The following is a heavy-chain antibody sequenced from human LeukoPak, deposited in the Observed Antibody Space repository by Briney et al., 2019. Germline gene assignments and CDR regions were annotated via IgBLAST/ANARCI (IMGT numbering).Heavy chain of an antibody. CDR3: ARGRTMVRGVIPFSNPQSAEYFQH. D-gene: IGHD3-10*01. V-gene: IGHV1-46*01. J-gene: IGHJ1*01. CDR2: INPSGGST. CDR1: GYTFTIYY. Sequence: GASVRVSCRASGYTFTIYYMHWVRQAPGQGLEWMGIINPSGGSTSCAQKFQGRVTMARDTSTSTVYMELSSLRSEDTAVYYCARGRTMVRGVIPFSNPQSAEYFQHWGQGTLVTVSS.